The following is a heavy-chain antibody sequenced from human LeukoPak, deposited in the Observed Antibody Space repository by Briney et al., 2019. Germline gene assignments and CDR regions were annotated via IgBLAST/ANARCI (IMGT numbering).Heavy chain of an antibody. J-gene: IGHJ3*01. D-gene: IGHD3-9*01. CDR1: GFTFSSYW. V-gene: IGHV3-7*01. CDR2: IKQDESEK. CDR3: ARRRYGEAFNV. Sequence: GGSLRLSCAASGFTFSSYWLSWVRQAPGKGLEWVANIKQDESEKHYADSVKGRFTISRDNAKNSLYLQMNSLTAEDTAVFYCARRRYGEAFNVWGQGTMVTVSS.